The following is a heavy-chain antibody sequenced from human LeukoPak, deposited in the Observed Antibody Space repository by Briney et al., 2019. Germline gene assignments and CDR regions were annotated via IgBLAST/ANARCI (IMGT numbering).Heavy chain of an antibody. V-gene: IGHV4-34*01. D-gene: IGHD3-10*01. CDR3: ARGVMVRGVISNWFDP. Sequence: PSETLSLTCAVYGGSFSGYYWSWIRQPPGKGLEWIGEINHSGSTNYNPSLKSRVTMSVDTSKNQFSLKLSSVTAADTAVYYCARGVMVRGVISNWFDPWGQGTLVTVSS. CDR2: INHSGST. J-gene: IGHJ5*02. CDR1: GGSFSGYY.